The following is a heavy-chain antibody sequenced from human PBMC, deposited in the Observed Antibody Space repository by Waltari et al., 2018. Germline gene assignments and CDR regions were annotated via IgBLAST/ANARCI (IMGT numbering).Heavy chain of an antibody. J-gene: IGHJ3*02. Sequence: EVQLVESGGGLVKPGGSLRLSCAASGFTFSSYSMNWVRQAPGKGLEWVSSMSSSSSYIYYADSVKGRFTISRDNAKNSLYRQMNSLRAEDTAVYYCARPNGIAFDIWGQGTMVTVSS. CDR3: ARPNGIAFDI. CDR2: MSSSSSYI. D-gene: IGHD7-27*01. V-gene: IGHV3-21*01. CDR1: GFTFSSYS.